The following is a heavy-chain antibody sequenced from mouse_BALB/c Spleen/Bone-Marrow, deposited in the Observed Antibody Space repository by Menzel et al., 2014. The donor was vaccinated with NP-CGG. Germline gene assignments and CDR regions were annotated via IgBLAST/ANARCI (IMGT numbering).Heavy chain of an antibody. CDR2: ISSSGSYT. Sequence: DVMLVESGGGLAKPGGSPQLSCAASGFTFSTYAMSWVRQTPEKRLEWVATISSSGSYTYYPDSVKGRFTISRDNAKNTLYLQMSSLRSEDTAMFYCSRLRMITTYFDVWGAGTTVTVSS. V-gene: IGHV5-9-1*01. CDR1: GFTFSTYA. J-gene: IGHJ1*01. D-gene: IGHD2-4*01. CDR3: SRLRMITTYFDV.